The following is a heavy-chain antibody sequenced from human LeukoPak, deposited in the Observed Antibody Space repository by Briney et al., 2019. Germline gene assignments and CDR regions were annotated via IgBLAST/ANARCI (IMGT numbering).Heavy chain of an antibody. Sequence: SETLSLTCTISDGSVSSGTYYWGWIRQSPGKGLEWIGSIHYSGSSYYNPSLKSRAAIFVDTSRDQVSMDLSYVTAADTVLYYCVRHISANTGYFDSCGQGTLVTVSS. J-gene: IGHJ4*02. CDR1: DGSVSSGTYY. CDR3: VRHISANTGYFDS. V-gene: IGHV4-39*01. CDR2: IHYSGSS.